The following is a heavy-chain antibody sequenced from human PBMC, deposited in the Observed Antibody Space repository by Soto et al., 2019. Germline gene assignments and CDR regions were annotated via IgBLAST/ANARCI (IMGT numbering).Heavy chain of an antibody. CDR1: EGTFNIYT. Sequence: QVQLVQSGAEVKKPGSSVKVSCTASEGTFNIYTISWVRQAPGQGLEWMGRVIPILGMANFAQKFQGRVMITADKSTSTAYMVLSSLRSDDTAVYYCATNYGSGSTHFDYWGQGTLVTVSS. J-gene: IGHJ4*02. CDR2: VIPILGMA. D-gene: IGHD3-10*01. V-gene: IGHV1-69*02. CDR3: ATNYGSGSTHFDY.